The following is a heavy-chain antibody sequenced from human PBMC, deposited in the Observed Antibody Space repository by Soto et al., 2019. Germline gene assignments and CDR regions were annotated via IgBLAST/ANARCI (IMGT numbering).Heavy chain of an antibody. CDR2: ISYSGN. CDR1: GFTFSSYS. J-gene: IGHJ4*02. CDR3: AREGDYSNYAVY. V-gene: IGHV3-21*01. D-gene: IGHD4-4*01. Sequence: EVQLVESGGGLVKPGGSLRLSCAASGFTFSSYSMNWVRQAPGKGLEWVSSISYSGNNYADSVKGRFTISRDNAKNSLYLQMNSLRAEDTAVYYCAREGDYSNYAVYWGQGTLVTVSS.